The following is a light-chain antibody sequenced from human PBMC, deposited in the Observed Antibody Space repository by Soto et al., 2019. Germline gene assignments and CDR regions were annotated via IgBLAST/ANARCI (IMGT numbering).Light chain of an antibody. Sequence: QFVLTQPPSASGSPGQSVTISCTGTSSDVGGYNYVSWYQQYPGKAPKLMIYEVNKRPSGVPDRFSGSKSGNTASLTVSGLQAEDEADYYCSSYAGSILYVFGTGTKVTVL. V-gene: IGLV2-8*01. CDR3: SSYAGSILYV. J-gene: IGLJ1*01. CDR2: EVN. CDR1: SSDVGGYNY.